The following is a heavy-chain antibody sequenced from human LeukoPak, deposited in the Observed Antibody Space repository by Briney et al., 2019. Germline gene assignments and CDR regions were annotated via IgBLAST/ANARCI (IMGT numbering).Heavy chain of an antibody. Sequence: ASVKVSCKASGYTFTSYGISWVRQAPGQGLEWMGWISAYNGNTNYAQKLQGRVTMTTDTSTSTAYMELRSLRSDDTAVYYCARVGPSEAYYYDSSGYYPPDGAFDIWGQGTMVTVSS. CDR1: GYTFTSYG. J-gene: IGHJ3*02. CDR3: ARVGPSEAYYYDSSGYYPPDGAFDI. CDR2: ISAYNGNT. V-gene: IGHV1-18*01. D-gene: IGHD3-22*01.